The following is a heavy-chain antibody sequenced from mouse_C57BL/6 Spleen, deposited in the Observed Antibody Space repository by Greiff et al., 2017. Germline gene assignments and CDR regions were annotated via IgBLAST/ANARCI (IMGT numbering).Heavy chain of an antibody. CDR3: ARITTVVEDYAMDY. D-gene: IGHD1-1*01. CDR1: GFSLTSYG. Sequence: QVQLKQSGPGLVQPSQSLSITCTVSGFSLTSYGVHWVRQSPGKGLEWLGVIWSGGSTDYNAAFISRLSISKDNSKSHVFFKKNSLQADDTAIYYCARITTVVEDYAMDYWGQGTSVTVS. CDR2: IWSGGST. J-gene: IGHJ4*01. V-gene: IGHV2-2*01.